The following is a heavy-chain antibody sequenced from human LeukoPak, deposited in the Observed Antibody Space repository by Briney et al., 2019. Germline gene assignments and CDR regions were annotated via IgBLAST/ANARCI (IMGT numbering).Heavy chain of an antibody. Sequence: GGSLRLSCAGARINLTNSAINWVRQAPGKGLEWVSSIGGSGGRTYYADSVTGRFSISRDNSKNMVYLQMNSLRAADTAVYYCAKGRIAVARYYGMDVWGQGTTVTVFS. J-gene: IGHJ6*02. CDR1: RINLTNSA. CDR2: IGGSGGRT. V-gene: IGHV3-23*01. D-gene: IGHD6-19*01. CDR3: AKGRIAVARYYGMDV.